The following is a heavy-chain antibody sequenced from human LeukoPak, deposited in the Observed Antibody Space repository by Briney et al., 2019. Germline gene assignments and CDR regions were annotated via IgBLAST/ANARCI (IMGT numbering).Heavy chain of an antibody. Sequence: SETLSLTCTVSGGSISSYYWSWIRQPPGKGLEWIGYVHHSGSTTYNPSLKSRVIISIDTSKDQFSLKLNSVTAADTAVYYCARDQYSTSWYGPFDYWGQGSLVTVSS. J-gene: IGHJ4*02. D-gene: IGHD6-13*01. CDR1: GGSISSYY. CDR2: VHHSGST. V-gene: IGHV4-59*01. CDR3: ARDQYSTSWYGPFDY.